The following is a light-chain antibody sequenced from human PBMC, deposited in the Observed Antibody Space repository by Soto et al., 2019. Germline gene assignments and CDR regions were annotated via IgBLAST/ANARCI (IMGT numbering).Light chain of an antibody. CDR2: GAS. V-gene: IGKV3-15*01. CDR3: QQYNDWPLT. Sequence: EKVMTQSPATLSVSPGERATLSCRASQSVNSNLAWYQQKPGQAPRLLLYGASTRATGIPARFCGSASGTEFTLTISILQSEDSAVYYCQQYNDWPLTFGGGTKVDIK. J-gene: IGKJ4*01. CDR1: QSVNSN.